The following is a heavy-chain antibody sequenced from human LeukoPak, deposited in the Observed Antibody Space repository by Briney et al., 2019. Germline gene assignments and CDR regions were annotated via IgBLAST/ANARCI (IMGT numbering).Heavy chain of an antibody. J-gene: IGHJ4*02. CDR3: ARQHNFYDF. V-gene: IGHV4-61*05. CDR1: GGSISSSSYY. D-gene: IGHD3-3*01. CDR2: IYYSGST. Sequence: PSETLSLTCTVSGGSISSSSYYWGWIRQPPGKGLEWIGYIYYSGSTNYNPSLKSRVTISVDTSKNQFSLKLSSVTAADTAVYYCARQHNFYDFWGQGTLVTVSS.